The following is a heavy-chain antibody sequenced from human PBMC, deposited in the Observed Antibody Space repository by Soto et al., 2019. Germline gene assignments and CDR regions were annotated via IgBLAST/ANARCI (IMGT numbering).Heavy chain of an antibody. CDR2: IRSRAYGGTT. D-gene: IGHD3-3*01. CDR1: GFTFADYS. J-gene: IGHJ4*02. V-gene: IGHV3-49*03. Sequence: GGSLRLSCTASGFTFADYSMSWFRQAPGKGLEWVGFIRSRAYGGTTEYAASVKGRFTISRDDSKSIAYLDMNSLKTEDAAVYYCTRVKSLEFLEWILFEYWGQGTQVTVSS. CDR3: TRVKSLEFLEWILFEY.